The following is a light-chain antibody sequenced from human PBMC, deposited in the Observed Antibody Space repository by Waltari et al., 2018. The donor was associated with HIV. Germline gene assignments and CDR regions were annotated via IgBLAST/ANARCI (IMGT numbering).Light chain of an antibody. V-gene: IGLV1-40*01. CDR2: GNN. J-gene: IGLJ3*02. CDR1: SPNTGAGYD. CDR3: QSYDISLSGWV. Sequence: QSVLTQPPSVSGAPGQRVTIPCPGHSPNTGAGYDVTWYQQLPGTAPKVLIYGNNNRPSGVPDRFSGSKSSTSASLAITGLQAEDEADYYCQSYDISLSGWVFGGGTKLTVL.